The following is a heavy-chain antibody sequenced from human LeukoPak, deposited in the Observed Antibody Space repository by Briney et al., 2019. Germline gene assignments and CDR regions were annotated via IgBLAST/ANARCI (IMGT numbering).Heavy chain of an antibody. CDR2: INPNNGGT. J-gene: IGHJ4*02. Sequence: ASVKVSCKASGYTLTGYYMHWVRQAPGQGREWMGWINPNNGGTKYAQNFQGRVTMTRDTSISTAYMELDRLRFDDTAVYYCARDSGEVPDYWGQGTLVTVSS. D-gene: IGHD3-10*01. V-gene: IGHV1-2*02. CDR3: ARDSGEVPDY. CDR1: GYTLTGYY.